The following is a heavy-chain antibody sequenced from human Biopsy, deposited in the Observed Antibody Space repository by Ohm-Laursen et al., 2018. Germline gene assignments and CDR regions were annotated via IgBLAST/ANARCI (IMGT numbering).Heavy chain of an antibody. CDR3: ARGRRHCSGTCSRWYFDL. CDR1: GYTFTAFS. Sequence: ASVKVSCKASGYTFTAFSVHWLRQAPGQGLEWMGWINPKSGDTDYPQNFQGRVSMTRDTSISTAYMDLIRLRSDDAAVYYCARGRRHCSGTCSRWYFDLWGRGTLVTVSS. D-gene: IGHD2-2*01. CDR2: INPKSGDT. J-gene: IGHJ2*01. V-gene: IGHV1-2*02.